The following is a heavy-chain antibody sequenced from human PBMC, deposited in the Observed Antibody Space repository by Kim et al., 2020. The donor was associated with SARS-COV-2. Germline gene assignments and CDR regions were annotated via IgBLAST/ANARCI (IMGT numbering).Heavy chain of an antibody. J-gene: IGHJ4*02. D-gene: IGHD6-6*01. Sequence: YYADSVKGRFTISRDNAKNSLYLQMNSLRAEDTAVYYCARIRIAVRPYDYWGQGTLVTVSS. CDR3: ARIRIAVRPYDY. V-gene: IGHV3-48*03.